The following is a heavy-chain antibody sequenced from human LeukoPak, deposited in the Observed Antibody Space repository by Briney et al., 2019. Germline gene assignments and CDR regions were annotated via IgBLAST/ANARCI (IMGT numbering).Heavy chain of an antibody. J-gene: IGHJ4*02. CDR1: GGSISSYY. Sequence: SSETLSLTCTVSGGSISSYYWGWIRQPPGKGLEWIGRIYTSGSTNYNPSLKSRVTMSVDTSKNQFSLKLSSVTAADTAVYYCARVPYYDIVRYDYWGQGTLVTVSS. CDR2: IYTSGST. D-gene: IGHD3-9*01. CDR3: ARVPYYDIVRYDY. V-gene: IGHV4-4*07.